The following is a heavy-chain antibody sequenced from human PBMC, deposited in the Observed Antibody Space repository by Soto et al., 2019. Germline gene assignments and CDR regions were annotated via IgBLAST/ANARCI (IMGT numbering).Heavy chain of an antibody. Sequence: ASVKVSCKASGYTFTSYGISWVRQAPGQGLEWMGWISAYNGNTNYAQKLQGRVTMTTDTSTSTAYMELRSPRSDDTAVYYCARVEPIAARGRFDPWGQGTLVTVSS. CDR2: ISAYNGNT. CDR3: ARVEPIAARGRFDP. CDR1: GYTFTSYG. V-gene: IGHV1-18*01. D-gene: IGHD6-6*01. J-gene: IGHJ5*02.